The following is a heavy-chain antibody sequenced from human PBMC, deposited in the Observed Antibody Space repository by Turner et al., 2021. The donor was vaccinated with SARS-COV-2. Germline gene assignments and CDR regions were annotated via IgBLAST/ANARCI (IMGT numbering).Heavy chain of an antibody. CDR1: GYTLTELS. D-gene: IGHD2-8*01. V-gene: IGHV1-24*01. Sequence: QVQLVQSGAEVQKPGASVKVSCKLSGYTLTELSMHWVRQAPGKGIELMGGFDPEDGETICAQRFQGRVTMTEDTSTDTAYMELRSLRSEDTSVYYRATAPPYCPNGVCPNWFDPGGQGTLVTVSS. J-gene: IGHJ5*02. CDR2: FDPEDGET. CDR3: ATAPPYCPNGVCPNWFDP.